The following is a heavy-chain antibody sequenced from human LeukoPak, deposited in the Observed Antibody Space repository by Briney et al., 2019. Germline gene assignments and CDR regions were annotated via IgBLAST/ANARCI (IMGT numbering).Heavy chain of an antibody. Sequence: GASVKVSCKASGYTFTSYYMHWVRQAPGQGLEWMGWINPNSGGTNYAQKFQGRVTMTRDTSISTAYMELSRLRSDNTAVYYCARGAGENTAMVIDYWGQGTLVTVSS. D-gene: IGHD5-18*01. J-gene: IGHJ4*02. CDR1: GYTFTSYY. V-gene: IGHV1-2*02. CDR2: INPNSGGT. CDR3: ARGAGENTAMVIDY.